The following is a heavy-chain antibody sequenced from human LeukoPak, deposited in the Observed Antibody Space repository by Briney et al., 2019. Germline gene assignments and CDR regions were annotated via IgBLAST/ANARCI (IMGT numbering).Heavy chain of an antibody. CDR3: ARDRSWNYDY. Sequence: ASVKVSCKASGYKFTGCYMHWVRQAPGQGLEWMGWINPKSGGTKYEQKFQGRVTMTKDTSISTAYMELSSLRSDDTAVYYCARDRSWNYDYWGQGTLVTVSS. V-gene: IGHV1-2*02. CDR1: GYKFTGCY. CDR2: INPKSGGT. D-gene: IGHD1-7*01. J-gene: IGHJ4*02.